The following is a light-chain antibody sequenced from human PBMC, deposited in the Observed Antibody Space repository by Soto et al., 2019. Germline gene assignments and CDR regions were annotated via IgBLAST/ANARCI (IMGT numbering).Light chain of an antibody. J-gene: IGKJ4*01. V-gene: IGKV3-15*01. CDR3: QQYNNWPLLT. Sequence: EIVMTQSPGTLSVSPGERATLFCRASQSVRSSLAWYQQKPGQAPRLFIYDASTRATGIPARFSGSGSGTEFTLTISSLQSEDVATYYCQQYNNWPLLTFGGGTKVDIK. CDR2: DAS. CDR1: QSVRSS.